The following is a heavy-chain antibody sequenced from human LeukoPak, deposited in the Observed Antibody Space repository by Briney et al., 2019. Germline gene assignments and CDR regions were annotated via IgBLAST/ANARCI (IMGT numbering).Heavy chain of an antibody. CDR3: AKTYYDILTGPNWFDP. V-gene: IGHV3-23*01. J-gene: IGHJ5*02. Sequence: GGSLRLSCAASGFTFSSYATSWVRQAPGKGLEWVSAISGSGGSTYYADSVKGRFTISRDNSKNTLYLQMNSLRAEDTAVYYCAKTYYDILTGPNWFDPWGQGTLVTVSS. CDR1: GFTFSSYA. CDR2: ISGSGGST. D-gene: IGHD3-9*01.